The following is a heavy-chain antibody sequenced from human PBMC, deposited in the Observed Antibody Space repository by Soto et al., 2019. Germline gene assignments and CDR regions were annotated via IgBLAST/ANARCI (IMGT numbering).Heavy chain of an antibody. CDR2: ISADGSNP. D-gene: IGHD3-22*01. J-gene: IGHJ4*02. CDR1: AFTFEDYA. V-gene: IGHV3-43D*03. Sequence: QSGGSLRLSWVASAFTFEDYALHWVRQSSGKGPECVSLISADGSNPYYADSVKGRFTISRDNRKDSWYLQMNYLSPEDSAIYYCTKARFSFDSSPYHSWRQGTLVYVS. CDR3: TKARFSFDSSPYHS.